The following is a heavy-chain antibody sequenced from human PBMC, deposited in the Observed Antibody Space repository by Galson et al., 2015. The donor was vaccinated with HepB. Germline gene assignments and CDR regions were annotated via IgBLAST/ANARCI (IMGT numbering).Heavy chain of an antibody. V-gene: IGHV3-9*01. D-gene: IGHD1-26*01. CDR2: ISWNSGSI. J-gene: IGHJ4*02. CDR3: AKGSYYVALNGYFDY. CDR1: GFTFDDYA. Sequence: SLRLSCAASGFTFDDYAMHWVRQAPGKGLEWVSGISWNSGSIGYADSVKGRFTISRDNAKNSLYLQMNSLRAEDTALYYCAKGSYYVALNGYFDYWGQGTLVTVSS.